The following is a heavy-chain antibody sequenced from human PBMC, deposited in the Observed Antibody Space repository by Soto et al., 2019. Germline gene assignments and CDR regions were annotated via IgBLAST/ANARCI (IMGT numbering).Heavy chain of an antibody. V-gene: IGHV3-7*01. CDR3: ATHLDWGFDY. CDR2: IKQDGSEK. Sequence: GSLRLSCAASGFTFSSYWMTWVRQAPGKGLGWVANIKQDGSEKYYVDSVKGRFTISRDNAKNSLFLQMNSLRAEDTAVYYCATHLDWGFDYWGQGTLVTVSS. CDR1: GFTFSSYW. D-gene: IGHD7-27*01. J-gene: IGHJ4*02.